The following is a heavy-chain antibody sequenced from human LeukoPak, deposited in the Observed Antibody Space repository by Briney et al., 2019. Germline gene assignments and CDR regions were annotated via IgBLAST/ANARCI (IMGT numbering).Heavy chain of an antibody. V-gene: IGHV3-30*02. CDR2: VRYDGTKK. J-gene: IGHJ4*02. CDR3: AKWAGSGQDFLGPFDY. CDR1: GFTFSSYG. Sequence: GGSLRLSCAASGFTFSSYGMHWVRQAPGRGLEWVASVRYDGTKKYYADFVKGRFTISRDNSKNTVFLQMNSLRAEDTALYYCAKWAGSGQDFLGPFDYWGQGTLVTVSS. D-gene: IGHD5-12*01.